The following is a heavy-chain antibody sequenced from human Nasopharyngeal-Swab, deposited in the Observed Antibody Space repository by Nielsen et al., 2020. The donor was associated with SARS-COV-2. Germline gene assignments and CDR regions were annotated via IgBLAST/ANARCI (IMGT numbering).Heavy chain of an antibody. Sequence: GESLKISCAASGFTFSDYYMNWVRQAPGKGLEWVSSISSSSSYIYYADSVKGRFTISRDNAKNSLYLQMNSLRAEDTAVYYCARGKAGYCSSTSCYLYFDYWGQGTLVTVSS. CDR3: ARGKAGYCSSTSCYLYFDY. D-gene: IGHD2-2*01. CDR1: GFTFSDYY. J-gene: IGHJ4*02. CDR2: ISSSSSYI. V-gene: IGHV3-21*01.